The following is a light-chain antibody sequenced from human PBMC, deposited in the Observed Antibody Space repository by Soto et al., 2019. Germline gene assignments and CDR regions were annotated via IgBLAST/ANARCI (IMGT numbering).Light chain of an antibody. Sequence: QSVLTQPASVSGSPGQSIIISCTGTSSDVGGYNYVSWYQQHPGKAPKLMIYNVSNRPSGVSNRFSGSKSGNTASLTISGLQAEDEGHYYCSSFTSTNTVLFGGGTKLTVL. V-gene: IGLV2-14*01. J-gene: IGLJ2*01. CDR2: NVS. CDR3: SSFTSTNTVL. CDR1: SSDVGGYNY.